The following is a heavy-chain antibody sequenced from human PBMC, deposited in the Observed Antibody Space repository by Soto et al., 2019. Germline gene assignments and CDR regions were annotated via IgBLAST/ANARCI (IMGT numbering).Heavy chain of an antibody. CDR1: GASIGSGGYY. J-gene: IGHJ4*02. D-gene: IGHD6-19*01. V-gene: IGHV4-31*03. CDR2: IYYSGST. Sequence: PSETLSLTCTVSGASIGSGGYYWSWIRQHPEKGLEWIGYIYYSGSTHFNPSLRGRLAFSVDTSKNHFSLKLNSVSAADTAIYYCARASEIYFDPWGQGTLVTVSS. CDR3: ARASEIYFDP.